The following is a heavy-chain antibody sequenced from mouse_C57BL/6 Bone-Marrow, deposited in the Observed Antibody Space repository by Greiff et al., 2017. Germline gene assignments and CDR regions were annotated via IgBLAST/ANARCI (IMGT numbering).Heavy chain of an antibody. Sequence: VQRVESGAELVRPGTSVKVSCKASGYAFTNYLIEWVKQRPGQGLEWIGVINPGSGGTNYNEKFKGKATLTADKSSSTAYMQLSSLTSEDSAVYFCARDMTTVVAPYYFDYWGQGTTLTVSS. CDR1: GYAFTNYL. D-gene: IGHD1-1*01. J-gene: IGHJ2*01. CDR2: INPGSGGT. CDR3: ARDMTTVVAPYYFDY. V-gene: IGHV1-54*01.